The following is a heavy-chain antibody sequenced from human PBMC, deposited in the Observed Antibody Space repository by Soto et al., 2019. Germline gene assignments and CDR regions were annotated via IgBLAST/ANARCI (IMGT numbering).Heavy chain of an antibody. CDR3: ARIYSSGYYHYYYYGMDV. CDR2: ISAYNGNT. Sequence: GASVKVSCKASGYTFTSYGISWVRQAPGQGLEWMGWISAYNGNTNYAQKLQGRVTMTTDTSTSTAYMELRSLRSDDTAVYYCARIYSSGYYHYYYYGMDVWGQGTTVTV. CDR1: GYTFTSYG. J-gene: IGHJ6*02. V-gene: IGHV1-18*01. D-gene: IGHD3-22*01.